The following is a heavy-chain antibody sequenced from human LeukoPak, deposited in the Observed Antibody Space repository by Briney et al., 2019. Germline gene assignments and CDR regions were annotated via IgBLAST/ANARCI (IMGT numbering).Heavy chain of an antibody. CDR1: GGSISSYY. D-gene: IGHD5-24*01. CDR2: TYYSGSA. CDR3: ARGGSRDGYNRPLDH. J-gene: IGHJ4*02. V-gene: IGHV4-59*01. Sequence: PSETLSLTCTVSGGSISSYYWSWIRQPPGKGLEWIGYTYYSGSANYNPSLKSRVTMSVDTSKNQLSLRLSSVTAADTAVYYRARGGSRDGYNRPLDHWGQGTLVTVSS.